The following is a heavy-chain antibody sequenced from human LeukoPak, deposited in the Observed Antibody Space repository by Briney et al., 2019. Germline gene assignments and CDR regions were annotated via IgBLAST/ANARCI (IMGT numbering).Heavy chain of an antibody. D-gene: IGHD6-13*01. Sequence: PGGSLRLSCAASGFTVSSNYMSWVRQVPGKGLEWVSVIYSGGSTYYADSVKGRFTISRDNAKNSLYLQMNSLRAEDTAMYYCARDSAGNDYWGQGTLVTVSS. CDR2: IYSGGST. J-gene: IGHJ4*02. V-gene: IGHV3-66*01. CDR3: ARDSAGNDY. CDR1: GFTVSSNY.